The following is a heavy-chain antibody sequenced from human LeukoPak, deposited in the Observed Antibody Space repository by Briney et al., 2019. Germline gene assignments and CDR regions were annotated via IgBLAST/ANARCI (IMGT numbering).Heavy chain of an antibody. CDR1: GNYW. V-gene: IGHV3-74*01. CDR3: VSFYETY. Sequence: GGSLRLSCAASGNYWMHWVRQAPGKGLVWVSHINSDGSWTGYADSVKGRFTISKDDAKNTVYLQMNNLRAEDTAVYYCVSFYETYWGRGTLVTVSS. CDR2: INSDGSWT. J-gene: IGHJ4*02. D-gene: IGHD2-2*01.